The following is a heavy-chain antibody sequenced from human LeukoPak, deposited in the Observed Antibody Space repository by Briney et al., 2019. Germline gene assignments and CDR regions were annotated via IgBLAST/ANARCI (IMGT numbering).Heavy chain of an antibody. D-gene: IGHD3-16*01. CDR2: ISPYNGNT. V-gene: IGHV1-18*04. Sequence: ASVKVSCKASGYSFSDNGLNWVRQAPGQGLEWMGWISPYNGNTKYVENLEGRVTMTTDASTNTAYMELRSLTSDDTAVYYCAREGLGEYMAHDAFHLWGQGTMVIVSS. CDR1: GYSFSDNG. J-gene: IGHJ3*01. CDR3: AREGLGEYMAHDAFHL.